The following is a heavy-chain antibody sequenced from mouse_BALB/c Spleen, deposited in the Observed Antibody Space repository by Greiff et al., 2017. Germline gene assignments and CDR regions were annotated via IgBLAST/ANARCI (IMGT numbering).Heavy chain of an antibody. V-gene: IGHV5-12-2*01. CDR2: ISNGGGST. D-gene: IGHD4-1*01. CDR3: ARRGLGLTRGYFDV. CDR1: GFTFSSYT. J-gene: IGHJ1*01. Sequence: EVQVVESGGGLVQPGGSLKLSCAASGFTFSSYTMSWVRQTPEKRLEWVAYISNGGGSTYYPDTVKGRFTISRDNAKNTLYLQMSSLKSEDTAMYYCARRGLGLTRGYFDVWGAGTTVTVSS.